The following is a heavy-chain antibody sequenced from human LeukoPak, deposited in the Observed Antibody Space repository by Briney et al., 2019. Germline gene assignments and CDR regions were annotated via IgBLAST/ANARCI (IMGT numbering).Heavy chain of an antibody. Sequence: SETLSLTCTVSGYSISSGYYWGWIRQPPGKGLEWIGSIYHSGSTYYNPSLKSRVTISVDTSKNQFSLKLSSVTAADTAVYYCARSILRYYFDSSGYYPYYFDYWGQGMLVTVSS. CDR1: GYSISSGYY. J-gene: IGHJ4*02. V-gene: IGHV4-38-2*02. CDR3: ARSILRYYFDSSGYYPYYFDY. CDR2: IYHSGST. D-gene: IGHD3-22*01.